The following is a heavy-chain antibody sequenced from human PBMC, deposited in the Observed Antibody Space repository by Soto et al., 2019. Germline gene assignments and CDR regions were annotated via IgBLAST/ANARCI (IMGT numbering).Heavy chain of an antibody. V-gene: IGHV1-69*06. CDR2: IIPIFGTA. Sequence: QVQLVQSGAEVKKPGSSVKVSCKASGGTFSSYAISWVRQAPGQGLEWMGGIIPIFGTANYAQKFQRRVTITADKSTCTAYMELSSLRSEDTAVYYCARVLYYDFWSGYHDYYYYGMDVWGQGTTFTVSS. CDR3: ARVLYYDFWSGYHDYYYYGMDV. D-gene: IGHD3-3*01. CDR1: GGTFSSYA. J-gene: IGHJ6*02.